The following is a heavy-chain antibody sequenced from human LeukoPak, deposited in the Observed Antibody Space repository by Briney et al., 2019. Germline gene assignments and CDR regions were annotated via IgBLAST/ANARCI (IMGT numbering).Heavy chain of an antibody. CDR2: IYPGDSDT. V-gene: IGHV5-51*01. CDR3: ARTDSSGWKTFLYYFDY. D-gene: IGHD6-19*01. J-gene: IGHJ4*02. Sequence: GESLKISCKGSGYSFTSYWIGWVRQMPGKGLEWMGIIYPGDSDTRYSPSFQGQVTISADKSISTAYLQWSSLKASDTAMYYCARTDSSGWKTFLYYFDYWGQGTLVTVSA. CDR1: GYSFTSYW.